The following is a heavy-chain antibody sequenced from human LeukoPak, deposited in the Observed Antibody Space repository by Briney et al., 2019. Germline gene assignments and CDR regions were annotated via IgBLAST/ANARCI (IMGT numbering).Heavy chain of an antibody. CDR2: SDPEDGEM. Sequence: ASVKVYCKVSAYTLTGLSIHSVRQAPGKGLEWMGDSDPEDGEMGYAQKFQGRVTMTEDTSTDTAYMELSSLRSEDTDLYYCTSLYYDSSGSDAFDIWGEGTMVTVS. D-gene: IGHD3-22*01. J-gene: IGHJ3*02. CDR1: AYTLTGLS. V-gene: IGHV1-24*01. CDR3: TSLYYDSSGSDAFDI.